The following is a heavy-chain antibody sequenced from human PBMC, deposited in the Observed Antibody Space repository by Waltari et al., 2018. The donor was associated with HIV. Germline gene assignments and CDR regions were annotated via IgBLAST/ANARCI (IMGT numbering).Heavy chain of an antibody. CDR1: GFTFSSYS. V-gene: IGHV3-21*01. J-gene: IGHJ6*02. CDR2: ISRSSSYI. Sequence: EVQLVESGGGLVKPGGSLRLSCAASGFTFSSYSMNWVRQAPGKGSEWVSSISRSSSYIYYADSVKGRFTISRDNAKNSLDLQMNSLRAEDTAVYYCARSVYSYGYLTYYYGMDVWGQGTTVTVSS. D-gene: IGHD5-18*01. CDR3: ARSVYSYGYLTYYYGMDV.